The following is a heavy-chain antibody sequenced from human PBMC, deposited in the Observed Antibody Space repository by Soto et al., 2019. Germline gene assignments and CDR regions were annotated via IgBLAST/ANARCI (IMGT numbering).Heavy chain of an antibody. CDR2: MHSTGRA. D-gene: IGHD5-18*01. Sequence: PAEPLSLTCAASGASMNGYYGSWVRQPPGKGLEWIGYMHSTGRANSNSALNSRISISVDTSKNRFSLGLTSVIPADTAVYYSVRSGHSCEAAMWGPGSLVTVSS. CDR1: GASMNGYY. J-gene: IGHJ4*02. V-gene: IGHV4-59*01. CDR3: VRSGHSCEAAM.